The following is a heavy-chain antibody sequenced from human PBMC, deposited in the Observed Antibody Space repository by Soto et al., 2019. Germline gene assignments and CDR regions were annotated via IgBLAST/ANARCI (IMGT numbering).Heavy chain of an antibody. CDR3: AKFHGSGTYYNFPDY. V-gene: IGHV3-23*01. J-gene: IGHJ4*02. Sequence: GGSLRLSCAASGFTFSTYAMSWVRQAPGKGLEWVSTISDSGGRTYYAASVKGRFTISRDNSKNTLYLLMNSLSAEDTALYYCAKFHGSGTYYNFPDYWGQGTLVTVS. CDR1: GFTFSTYA. CDR2: ISDSGGRT. D-gene: IGHD3-10*01.